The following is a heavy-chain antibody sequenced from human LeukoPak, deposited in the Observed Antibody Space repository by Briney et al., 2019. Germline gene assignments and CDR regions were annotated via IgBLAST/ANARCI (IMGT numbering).Heavy chain of an antibody. J-gene: IGHJ4*02. CDR2: ISGSGGST. D-gene: IGHD3-16*02. V-gene: IGHV3-23*01. CDR1: GFTFSSYA. Sequence: PGGSLRLSCAASGFTFSSYAMSWVRQAPGKGLEWVSAISGSGGSTYYADSVKGRFTISRDNSKNTLYLQMNILRAEDTAVYYCAKGASTFGGVIVDFDYWGQGTLVTVSS. CDR3: AKGASTFGGVIVDFDY.